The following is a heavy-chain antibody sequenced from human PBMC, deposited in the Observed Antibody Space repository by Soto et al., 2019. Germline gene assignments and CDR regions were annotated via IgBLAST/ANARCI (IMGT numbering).Heavy chain of an antibody. J-gene: IGHJ5*02. CDR3: ARHIPAVVVVAANNWFDP. V-gene: IGHV4-39*01. Sequence: SETLSLTCTVSGGSISSSSYYWGWIRQPPGKGLEWIGSIYYSGSTYYNPSLKSRVTISVDTSKNQFSLKLSSVTAADTAVYYCARHIPAVVVVAANNWFDPWGQGTLVTVSS. D-gene: IGHD2-15*01. CDR2: IYYSGST. CDR1: GGSISSSSYY.